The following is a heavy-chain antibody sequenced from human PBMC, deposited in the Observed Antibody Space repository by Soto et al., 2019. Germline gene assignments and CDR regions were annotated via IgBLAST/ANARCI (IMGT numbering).Heavy chain of an antibody. J-gene: IGHJ6*02. CDR2: IKQDGNEK. D-gene: IGHD6-19*01. CDR1: GFSFNTYW. CDR3: ARGEIRSGWSDYYYGIDV. Sequence: EVQLVESGGGLVQPGGSLRLSCAASGFSFNTYWMNWVRQAPGKGLQWVANIKQDGNEKHCVDSVKGRFTISRDNAKNSLYLQMNNLRAEDTAVYYCARGEIRSGWSDYYYGIDVWGQGTTVTVSS. V-gene: IGHV3-7*01.